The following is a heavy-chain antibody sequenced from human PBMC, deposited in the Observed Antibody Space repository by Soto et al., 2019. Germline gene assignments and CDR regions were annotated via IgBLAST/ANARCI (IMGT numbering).Heavy chain of an antibody. CDR2: IYHSGST. Sequence: PSETLSLTCAVSGGSISSGGYSWSWIRQPPGKGLEWIGYIYHSGSTYYNPSLKSRVTISVDTSKNQFSLKLSSVTAADTAVYYCASSSGSYLDFDYWGQGTLVTVSS. V-gene: IGHV4-30-2*01. CDR1: GGSISSGGYS. CDR3: ASSSGSYLDFDY. J-gene: IGHJ4*02. D-gene: IGHD3-10*01.